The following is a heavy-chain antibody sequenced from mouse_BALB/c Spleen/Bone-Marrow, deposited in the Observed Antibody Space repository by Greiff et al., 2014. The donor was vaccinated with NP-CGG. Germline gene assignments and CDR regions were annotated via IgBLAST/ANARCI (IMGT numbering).Heavy chain of an antibody. D-gene: IGHD2-12*01. Sequence: VQRVESGAELVKPGASVKLSCKASGYTFTSYWMHWVKQRPGQGLEWIGEINPSNGRTNYNEKFKIKATLTVDKSSSTAYMQLSSLTSEDSAVYYCASYRGAYWGQGTLVTVSA. J-gene: IGHJ3*01. CDR2: INPSNGRT. CDR1: GYTFTSYW. V-gene: IGHV1S81*02. CDR3: ASYRGAY.